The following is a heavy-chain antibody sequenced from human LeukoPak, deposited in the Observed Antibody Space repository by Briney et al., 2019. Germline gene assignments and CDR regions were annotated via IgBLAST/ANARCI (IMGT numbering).Heavy chain of an antibody. CDR1: GFTFTSHW. D-gene: IGHD2-21*02. J-gene: IGHJ4*02. Sequence: GGSLRLSCAESGFTFTSHWMHWVRQAPGKGLEWVAYTSRGGSDISYADSVKGRFTISTDNANSSLYLQMNSLRAEDTAVYFCVRARLIRLENFFDYWGQGTLVTVSS. CDR2: TSRGGSDI. V-gene: IGHV3-48*03. CDR3: VRARLIRLENFFDY.